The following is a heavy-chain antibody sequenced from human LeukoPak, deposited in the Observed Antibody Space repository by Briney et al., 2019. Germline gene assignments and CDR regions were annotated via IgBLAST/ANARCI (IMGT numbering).Heavy chain of an antibody. CDR1: GFTFSSYW. CDR3: ARDGYYSSFDY. Sequence: PGGSLRLSCAASGFTFSSYWMSWVRQAPGKGLEWVANIRQDGSEKYYVDSVKGRFTISRDNAKNSLYLQMNSLRAGDTAVYYCARDGYYSSFDYWGQGTLVTVSS. J-gene: IGHJ4*02. D-gene: IGHD3-22*01. V-gene: IGHV3-7*01. CDR2: IRQDGSEK.